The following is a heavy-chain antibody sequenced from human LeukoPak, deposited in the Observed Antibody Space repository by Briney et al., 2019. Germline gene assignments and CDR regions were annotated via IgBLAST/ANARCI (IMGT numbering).Heavy chain of an antibody. V-gene: IGHV1-8*01. J-gene: IGHJ6*04. CDR1: GYTFTSYD. D-gene: IGHD3-3*01. CDR2: MNPNSGNT. Sequence: ASVRVSCKASGYTFTSYDMNWVRQATGQGLEWLGWMNPNSGNTGYAQNFQGRVTMTMNTSITTAYMELSSLRSEDTAVYYCARGGVAPSTNVWGKGTTVTVSS. CDR3: ARGGVAPSTNV.